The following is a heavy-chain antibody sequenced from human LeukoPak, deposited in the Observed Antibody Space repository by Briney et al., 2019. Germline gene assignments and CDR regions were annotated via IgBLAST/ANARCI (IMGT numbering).Heavy chain of an antibody. V-gene: IGHV3-21*01. Sequence: GGSLRLSCAASGFTFSSCGFNWVRQAPGKGLEWVSSIGPTGTDRYYADSVRGRFTISRDNAENSMYLQMDSLRDEDTAVYYCATETIGRHYDYWGQGTLLTVSS. D-gene: IGHD1-14*01. CDR3: ATETIGRHYDY. CDR2: IGPTGTDR. J-gene: IGHJ4*02. CDR1: GFTFSSCG.